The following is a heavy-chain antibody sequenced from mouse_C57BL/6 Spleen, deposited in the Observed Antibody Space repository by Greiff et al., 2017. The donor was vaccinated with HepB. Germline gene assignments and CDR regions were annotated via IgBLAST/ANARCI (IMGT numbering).Heavy chain of an antibody. Sequence: QVQLQQSGAELVMPGASVKLSCKASGYTFTSYWMHWVKQRPGQGLEWIGEIDPSDSYTNYNQKFKGKSTLTVDKSSSTAYMQLSSLTSEDSAVYYCARGDSSGYGWFAYWGQGTLVTVSA. V-gene: IGHV1-69*01. CDR3: ARGDSSGYGWFAY. D-gene: IGHD3-2*02. J-gene: IGHJ3*01. CDR2: IDPSDSYT. CDR1: GYTFTSYW.